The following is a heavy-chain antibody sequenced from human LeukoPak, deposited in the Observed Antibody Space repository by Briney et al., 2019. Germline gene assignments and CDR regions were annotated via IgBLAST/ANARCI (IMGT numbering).Heavy chain of an antibody. V-gene: IGHV3-48*03. CDR3: ARGGALEWNYYYYYYYGMDV. D-gene: IGHD1-7*01. Sequence: GGSLGLSCAASGFTFSSYEMNWVRQAPGKGLEWVSYISSSGSTIYYADSVKGRFTISRDNAKNSLYLQMNSLRAEDTAVYYCARGGALEWNYYYYYYYGMDVWAKGPRSPSP. J-gene: IGHJ6*02. CDR2: ISSSGSTI. CDR1: GFTFSSYE.